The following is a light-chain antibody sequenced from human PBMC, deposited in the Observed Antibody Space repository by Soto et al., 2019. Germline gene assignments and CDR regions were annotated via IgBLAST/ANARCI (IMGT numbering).Light chain of an antibody. Sequence: SYELTQPPSVSVAPGQTARITCGGNNIGSQSVHWYQQKPGQAPVLVVYDDSDRPSGIPERFSGSNFGNTATLTISRVEAGDEADYYCQVWDSSNDRWGVFGTGTKLTVL. CDR3: QVWDSSNDRWGV. J-gene: IGLJ1*01. V-gene: IGLV3-21*02. CDR1: NIGSQS. CDR2: DDS.